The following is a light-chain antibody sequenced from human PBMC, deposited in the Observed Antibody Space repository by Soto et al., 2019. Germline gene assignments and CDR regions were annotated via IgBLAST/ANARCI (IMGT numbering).Light chain of an antibody. Sequence: QSALTQPACVSGSLGQSITISCTGTTRDIAGYNYISWYQQLPGKAPKLIIYGVTNRPSGVSNRFSGSKSGNTASLTISGLQAEDEADYHCSSYTSGSSHYVFGTGTKVTVL. CDR2: GVT. V-gene: IGLV2-14*03. J-gene: IGLJ1*01. CDR1: TRDIAGYNY. CDR3: SSYTSGSSHYV.